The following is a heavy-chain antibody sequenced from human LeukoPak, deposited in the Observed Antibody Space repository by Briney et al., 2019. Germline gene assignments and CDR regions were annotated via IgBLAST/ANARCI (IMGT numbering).Heavy chain of an antibody. CDR1: GYTFSDYY. CDR2: ISAYNGNT. V-gene: IGHV1-18*04. D-gene: IGHD3-9*01. CDR3: ARTGYDILTGTKKEVDY. Sequence: GASVKVSCKASGYTFSDYYMHWVRQAPGQGLEWMGWISAYNGNTNYAQKLQGRVTMTTDTSTSTAYMELRSLRSDDTAVYYCARTGYDILTGTKKEVDYWGQGTLVTVSS. J-gene: IGHJ4*02.